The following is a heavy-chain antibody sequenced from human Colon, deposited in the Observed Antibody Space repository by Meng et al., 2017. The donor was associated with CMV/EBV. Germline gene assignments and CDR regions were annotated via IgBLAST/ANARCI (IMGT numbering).Heavy chain of an antibody. Sequence: QVQLGQSGTEVKKPGASVKVSCKTSGYTFTANHLHWVRQAPGQGLEWMGWIYPQDGGTYFAQKFQDRVTLTRDTSITTAYMELSGLTSDDTAIYYCVRESWYFDFWGEGTLVTVS. D-gene: IGHD6-13*01. CDR2: IYPQDGGT. CDR3: VRESWYFDF. CDR1: GYTFTANH. V-gene: IGHV1-2*02. J-gene: IGHJ4*02.